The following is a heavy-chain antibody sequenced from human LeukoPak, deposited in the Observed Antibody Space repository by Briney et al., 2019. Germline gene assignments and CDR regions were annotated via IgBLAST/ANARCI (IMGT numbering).Heavy chain of an antibody. CDR3: ARGRAHGADY. CDR2: ISSSSSYI. V-gene: IGHV3-21*01. J-gene: IGHJ4*02. CDR1: GFTFSSYS. Sequence: GGSLRLSCAASGFTFSSYSMNWVRQAPGKGLEWVSSISSSSSYIYCADSVKGRFTISRDNAKNSLYLQMNSLRAEDTAVYYCARGRAHGADYWGQGTLVTVSS. D-gene: IGHD3-10*01.